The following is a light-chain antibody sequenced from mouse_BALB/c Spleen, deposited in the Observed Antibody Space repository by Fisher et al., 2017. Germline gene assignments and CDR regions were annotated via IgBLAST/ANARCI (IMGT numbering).Light chain of an antibody. V-gene: IGKV5-39*01. CDR2: YAS. CDR3: QNGHSFPWT. Sequence: DIVITQSPATLSVTPGDSVSLSCRASQSITNNLHWYQQKSHESPRLLIKYASQSISGIPSRFSGSGSGSDFTLSINSVEPEDVGVYYCQNGHSFPWTFGGGTKLEIK. CDR1: QSITNN. J-gene: IGKJ1*01.